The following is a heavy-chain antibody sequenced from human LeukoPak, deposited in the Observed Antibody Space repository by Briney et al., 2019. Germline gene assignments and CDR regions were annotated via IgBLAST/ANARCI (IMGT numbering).Heavy chain of an antibody. CDR1: GFTFSSYA. V-gene: IGHV3-23*01. CDR3: AKDLSGTKIFDY. J-gene: IGHJ4*02. Sequence: TGGSLRLSCAASGFTFSSYAMSWVRQAPGKGLEWVSAISGSGGSTYYADSVKGRFTISRDNSKNTLYLQMKSLRAEDTAVYYCAKDLSGTKIFDYWGQGTLVTVSS. CDR2: ISGSGGST. D-gene: IGHD2-2*01.